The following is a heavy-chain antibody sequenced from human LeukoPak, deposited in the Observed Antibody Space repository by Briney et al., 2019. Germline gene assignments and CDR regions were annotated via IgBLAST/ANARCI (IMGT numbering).Heavy chain of an antibody. CDR3: ARDIRYCSSTSCYTGYFDY. D-gene: IGHD2-2*02. CDR1: GFTFSDYY. J-gene: IGHJ4*02. V-gene: IGHV3-11*01. CDR2: ISSSGSTI. Sequence: GGSLRLSCAASGFTFSDYYMSWIRQDPGKGLEWVSYISSSGSTIYYADSGKGRFTISRDNAKNSLYLQMNSLRAEDTAVYYCARDIRYCSSTSCYTGYFDYWGQGTLVTVSS.